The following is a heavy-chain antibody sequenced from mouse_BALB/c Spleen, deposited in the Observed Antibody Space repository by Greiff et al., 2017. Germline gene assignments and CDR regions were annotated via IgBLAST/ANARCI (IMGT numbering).Heavy chain of an antibody. CDR1: GYTFTSYW. D-gene: IGHD2-10*02. V-gene: IGHV1-5*01. J-gene: IGHJ2*01. Sequence: VQLKESGTVLARPGASVKMSCKASGYTFTSYWMHWVKQRPGQGLEWIGAIYPGNSDTSYNQKFKGKAKLTAVTSTSTAYMELSSLTNEDSAVYYCTRFWYGNQYYFDYWGQGTTLTVSS. CDR2: IYPGNSDT. CDR3: TRFWYGNQYYFDY.